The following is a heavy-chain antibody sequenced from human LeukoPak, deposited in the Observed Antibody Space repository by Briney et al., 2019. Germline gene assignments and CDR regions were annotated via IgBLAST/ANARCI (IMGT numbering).Heavy chain of an antibody. J-gene: IGHJ3*02. V-gene: IGHV5-51*01. CDR3: ARVNSGWYHDAFDI. D-gene: IGHD6-19*01. Sequence: GESLKISCKGSGYSFTSYWIGWVRQMPGKGLEWMGIIYPADSDARYSPSVQGQVTISVDKSISTAYLQWSSLKASDTAMYYCARVNSGWYHDAFDIWGQGTMVTVSS. CDR1: GYSFTSYW. CDR2: IYPADSDA.